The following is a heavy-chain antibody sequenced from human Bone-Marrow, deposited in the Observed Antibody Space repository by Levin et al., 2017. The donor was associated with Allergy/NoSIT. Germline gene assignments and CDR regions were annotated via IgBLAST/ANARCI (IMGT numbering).Heavy chain of an antibody. D-gene: IGHD3-10*01. J-gene: IGHJ6*02. CDR2: MNPNGGNT. V-gene: IGHV1-8*01. CDR3: VRRRSYYYGMDV. Sequence: ASVKVSCKASGYNFIKYDINWVRQAQGQGLEWMGWMNPNGGNTAYTQKFQGRVAMTTDTSTDTAYMELSGLTSDDTAVYYCVRRRSYYYGMDVWGQGTTVTVSS. CDR1: GYNFIKYD.